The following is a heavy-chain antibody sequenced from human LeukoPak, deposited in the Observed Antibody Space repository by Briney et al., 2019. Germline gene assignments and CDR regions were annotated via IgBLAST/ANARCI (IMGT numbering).Heavy chain of an antibody. D-gene: IGHD1-1*01. V-gene: IGHV3-21*01. CDR3: ARGGNAFDI. J-gene: IGHJ3*02. Sequence: PGGSLRLSCAASGFTFSSYSMSWVRQAPGKGLEWVSSISSSSSYIYYADSVKGRFTISRDNSKNTLYLQMNSLRAEDAAVYYCARGGNAFDIWGQGTMVTVSS. CDR2: ISSSSSYI. CDR1: GFTFSSYS.